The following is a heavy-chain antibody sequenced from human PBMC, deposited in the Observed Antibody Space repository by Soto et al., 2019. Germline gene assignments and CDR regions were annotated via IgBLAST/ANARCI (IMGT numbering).Heavy chain of an antibody. CDR3: ARDRADYYDILTGYAINDAFDI. Sequence: LSCAASGFTFSSYEMNWVRQAPGKGLEWVSYISSSGSTIYYADSVKGRFTISRDNAKNSLYLQMNSLRAEDTAVYYCARDRADYYDILTGYAINDAFDIWGQRTIVTVSS. CDR1: GFTFSSYE. V-gene: IGHV3-48*03. J-gene: IGHJ3*02. CDR2: ISSSGSTI. D-gene: IGHD3-9*01.